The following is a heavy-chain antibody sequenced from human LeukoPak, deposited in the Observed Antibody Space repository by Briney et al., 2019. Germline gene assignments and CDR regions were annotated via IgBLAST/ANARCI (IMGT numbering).Heavy chain of an antibody. D-gene: IGHD1-26*01. Sequence: PGGSLRLSCAASGFTFSSYAMSWVRQAPGKGLEWVSAISGSGGSTYYADSAKGRFTISRDNAKNSLYLQMSSLRAEDTAIYYCARDVPLMGASKTRYFDYWGQGTLVTVSS. CDR3: ARDVPLMGASKTRYFDY. J-gene: IGHJ4*02. CDR1: GFTFSSYA. V-gene: IGHV3-23*01. CDR2: ISGSGGST.